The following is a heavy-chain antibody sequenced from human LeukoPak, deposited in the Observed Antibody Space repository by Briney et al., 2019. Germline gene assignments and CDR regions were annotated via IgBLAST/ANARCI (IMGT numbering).Heavy chain of an antibody. J-gene: IGHJ4*02. CDR1: GFTFSNHY. V-gene: IGHV3-72*01. D-gene: IGHD2-8*01. CDR2: TRNKTKSYTT. CDR3: ARVQGCTNGVCYYYFDY. Sequence: GGSLRLSCAASGFTFSNHYMDWVRQAPGKGLEWVGRTRNKTKSYTTEYAASVKGRFTISRDDSKNSLYLQMNSLRTEDTAVYYCARVQGCTNGVCYYYFDYWGQGTLVTVSS.